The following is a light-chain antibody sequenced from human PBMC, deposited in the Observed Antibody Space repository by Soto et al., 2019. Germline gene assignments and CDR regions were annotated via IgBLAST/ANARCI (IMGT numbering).Light chain of an antibody. CDR2: GNS. J-gene: IGLJ1*01. V-gene: IGLV1-40*01. CDR1: SSNIGAHYD. CDR3: QSYDNSLSVYV. Sequence: QSVLTQPHSVCGAPGQRVTISCTGSSSNIGAHYDVHWYQQLPGTAPKLLIYGNSNRPSGVPDRFSGSKSGTSASLAITGLQAEDEADYYCQSYDNSLSVYVFGTGTKLTVL.